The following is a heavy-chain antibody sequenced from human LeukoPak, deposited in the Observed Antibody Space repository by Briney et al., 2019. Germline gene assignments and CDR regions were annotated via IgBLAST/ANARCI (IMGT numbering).Heavy chain of an antibody. J-gene: IGHJ5*02. CDR2: IYTSGST. Sequence: SETLSLTCTVSGGSISSGSYYWSWIRQPAGKGLEWIGRIYTSGSTNYNPSLKSRVTISVDTSKNQFSLKLSSVTAADTAVYYCARAYSRSWYFNWFDPWGQGTLVTVSS. V-gene: IGHV4-61*02. CDR1: GGSISSGSYY. CDR3: ARAYSRSWYFNWFDP. D-gene: IGHD6-13*01.